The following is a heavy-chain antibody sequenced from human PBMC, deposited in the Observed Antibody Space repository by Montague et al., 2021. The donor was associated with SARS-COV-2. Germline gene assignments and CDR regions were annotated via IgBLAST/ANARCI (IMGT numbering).Heavy chain of an antibody. CDR2: IYYSGST. D-gene: IGHD6-19*01. Sequence: SETLSLTCTVSGGSISSSSYYWGWIRQPPGKGLEWIGGIYYSGSTYYNPFLKSRVTISVDTSKNQFSLKLSSVTAADTAVYYCARLFYSSGWSENDAFDIWGQGTMATVSS. V-gene: IGHV4-39*01. J-gene: IGHJ3*02. CDR3: ARLFYSSGWSENDAFDI. CDR1: GGSISSSSYY.